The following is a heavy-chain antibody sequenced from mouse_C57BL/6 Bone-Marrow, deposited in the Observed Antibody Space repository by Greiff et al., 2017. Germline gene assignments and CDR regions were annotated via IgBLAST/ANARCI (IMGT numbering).Heavy chain of an antibody. CDR2: FYPRSGNH. CDR3: ARYPITTVVSDY. D-gene: IGHD1-1*01. CDR1: GYTFTSYG. J-gene: IGHJ2*01. V-gene: IGHV1-81*01. Sequence: QVQLPPSGAELARPGASVKMSCKASGYTFTSYGISWVKQRTGQGLEWIGEFYPRSGNHYYNEKFKGKATLTADKSSSTAYMELRSLTSEVSAVYFCARYPITTVVSDYWGQGTTLTVSS.